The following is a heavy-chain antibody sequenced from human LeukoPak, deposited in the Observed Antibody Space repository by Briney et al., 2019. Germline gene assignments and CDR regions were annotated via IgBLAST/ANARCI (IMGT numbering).Heavy chain of an antibody. J-gene: IGHJ4*02. D-gene: IGHD5-24*01. CDR2: IKSKTDGGIT. V-gene: IGHV3-15*01. CDR3: TTEMATIYGVDY. CDR1: GFTFSNAW. Sequence: GGSLRLSCAASGFTFSNAWMSWVRQAPGKGLEWVGRIKSKTDGGITDYAAPVKGRFTISRDDSKNTLYLQMNSLKTEDTAVYYCTTEMATIYGVDYWGQGTLVTVSS.